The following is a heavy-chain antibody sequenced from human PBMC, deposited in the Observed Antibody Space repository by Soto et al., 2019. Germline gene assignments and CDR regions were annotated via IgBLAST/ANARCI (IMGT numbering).Heavy chain of an antibody. J-gene: IGHJ4*02. V-gene: IGHV3-15*07. D-gene: IGHD1-26*01. CDR3: TTDGGRTSYYFDS. CDR1: GFTFSNAW. CDR2: IKSKTDGGTT. Sequence: EVQLVESGGGLVKPGGSLRLSCAASGFTFSNAWMNWVRQAPGKRLEWVGRIKSKTDGGTTDYAAPVKGRFTISRDDSKNTLYLQMNSLKTEDTAVYYCTTDGGRTSYYFDSWGQGTLVTVSS.